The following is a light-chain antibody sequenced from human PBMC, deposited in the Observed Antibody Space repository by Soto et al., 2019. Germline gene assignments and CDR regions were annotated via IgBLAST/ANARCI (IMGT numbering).Light chain of an antibody. CDR1: QSINKF. J-gene: IGKJ1*01. CDR3: QQSYSTPWT. CDR2: AAS. V-gene: IGKV1-39*01. Sequence: DIQMTQSPSSLSASVGDRVTITCRASQSINKFLSWYQQKPGKAPNLLIYAASSLQSGVPSRFSGRGSGTGFTLTISSLQPEDCATYYCQQSYSTPWTFGRGTKVEFK.